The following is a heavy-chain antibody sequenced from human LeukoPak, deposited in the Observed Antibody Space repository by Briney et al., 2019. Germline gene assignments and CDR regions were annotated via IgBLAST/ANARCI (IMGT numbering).Heavy chain of an antibody. D-gene: IGHD3-22*01. J-gene: IGHJ4*02. V-gene: IGHV3-7*01. CDR3: ARDSSGYAY. CDR2: TNQVGSEE. Sequence: GGSLRLSCAASGFTFSSSWMSWVRQAPGKGLEWVANTNQVGSEEYYVDSVKGRFTISRDNAKNSLYLEMNSLRAEDTAVYYCARDSSGYAYWGQGTLVTVSS. CDR1: GFTFSSSW.